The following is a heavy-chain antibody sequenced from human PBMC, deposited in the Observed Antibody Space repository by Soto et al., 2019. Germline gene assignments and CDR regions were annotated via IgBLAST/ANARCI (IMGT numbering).Heavy chain of an antibody. Sequence: GGSLRLSCAASGFTFSSYSMNWVRQAPGKGLEWVSYISSSSSTIYYADSVKGRFTISRDNAKNSLYLQMNSLRAEDTAVYYCARGGVSGTDAFDIWGQGTMVTVSS. D-gene: IGHD6-13*01. CDR2: ISSSSSTI. V-gene: IGHV3-48*04. CDR3: ARGGVSGTDAFDI. J-gene: IGHJ3*02. CDR1: GFTFSSYS.